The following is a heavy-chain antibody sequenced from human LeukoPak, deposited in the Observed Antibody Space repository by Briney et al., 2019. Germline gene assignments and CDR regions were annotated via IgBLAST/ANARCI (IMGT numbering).Heavy chain of an antibody. CDR3: ARATYYYDSSGYYYVPHFAY. D-gene: IGHD3-22*01. CDR1: GGSISSHY. V-gene: IGHV4-59*11. CDR2: IYYSGST. J-gene: IGHJ4*02. Sequence: SETLSLTCTVSGGSISSHYWSWIRQPPGKGLEWIGYIYYSGSTKYNPSLKSRVTISVDKSKNQFSLKLSSVTAADTAVYYCARATYYYDSSGYYYVPHFAYWGQGTLVTVSS.